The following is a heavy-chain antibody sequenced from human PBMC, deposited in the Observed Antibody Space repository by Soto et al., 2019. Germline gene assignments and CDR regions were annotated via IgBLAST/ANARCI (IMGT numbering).Heavy chain of an antibody. CDR1: GFTFSSYG. CDR3: ARDRVSSSYAYYFDY. D-gene: IGHD6-6*01. V-gene: IGHV3-33*01. Sequence: GGSLRLSCAASGFTFSSYGMHWVRQAPGKGLEGVAVIWYDGSNKYYADSVKGRFTISRDNSKNTLYLQMNSLRAEDTAVYYCARDRVSSSYAYYFDYWGQGTLVTVSS. J-gene: IGHJ4*02. CDR2: IWYDGSNK.